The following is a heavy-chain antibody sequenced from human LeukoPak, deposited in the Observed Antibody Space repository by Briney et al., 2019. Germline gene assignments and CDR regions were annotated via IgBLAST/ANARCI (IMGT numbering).Heavy chain of an antibody. V-gene: IGHV3-66*01. CDR2: IYSGGST. D-gene: IGHD4-17*01. CDR1: GFTVSSNY. CDR3: AWVGLTVTAKYSYFYLGV. Sequence: GGSLRLSCAASGFTVSSNYMSWVRQAPGKGLEWVSVIYSGGSTYYADSVKGRFTISRDDSESSMYLQMNSLKSEDTGIYYCAWVGLTVTAKYSYFYLGVWGNGTTVTVSS. J-gene: IGHJ6*03.